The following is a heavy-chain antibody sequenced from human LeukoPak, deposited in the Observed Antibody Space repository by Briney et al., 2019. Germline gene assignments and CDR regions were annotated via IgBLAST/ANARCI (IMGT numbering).Heavy chain of an antibody. CDR3: ARDGTDYGPYWYFDL. D-gene: IGHD4/OR15-4a*01. V-gene: IGHV3-53*01. CDR1: GFTVSSTY. J-gene: IGHJ2*01. Sequence: SGGSLRLSCAASGFTVSSTYMSWVRQAPGKGLEWVSVIYSGGNIYYIDSVKGRFTISRDTSKNTLYLQMNSLRAEDTAVYYCARDGTDYGPYWYFDLWGRGTLVTVSS. CDR2: IYSGGNI.